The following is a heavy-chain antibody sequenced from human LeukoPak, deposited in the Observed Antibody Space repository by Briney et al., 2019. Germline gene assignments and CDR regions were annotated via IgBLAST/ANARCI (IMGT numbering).Heavy chain of an antibody. CDR1: GFTFSSYD. V-gene: IGHV3-13*01. D-gene: IGHD6-13*01. Sequence: GGSLRLSCAASGFTFSSYDMHWVRQATGKGLEWVSAIGTAGDTYYPGSVKGRFTISRDNAKNSLYLQMNSLRAEDTAVYYCARGGIAAAGRDIVWGQGTLVTVSS. CDR2: IGTAGDT. J-gene: IGHJ4*02. CDR3: ARGGIAAAGRDIV.